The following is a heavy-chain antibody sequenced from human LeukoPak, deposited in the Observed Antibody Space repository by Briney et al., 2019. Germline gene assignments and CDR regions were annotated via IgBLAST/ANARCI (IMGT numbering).Heavy chain of an antibody. V-gene: IGHV1-8*01. CDR3: ARGRGQWLARGTNGYFDL. Sequence: GASVKVSCKASGYTFTSYDINWVRQATGQGLEWMGWMNPNSGNTGYAQKFQGRVTMTRNTSISTAYMELSSLRSEDTAVYYCARGRGQWLARGTNGYFDLWGRGTLVTVSS. CDR2: MNPNSGNT. J-gene: IGHJ2*01. D-gene: IGHD6-19*01. CDR1: GYTFTSYD.